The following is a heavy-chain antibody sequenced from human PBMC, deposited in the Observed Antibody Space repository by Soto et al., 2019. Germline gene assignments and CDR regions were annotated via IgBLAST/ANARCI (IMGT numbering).Heavy chain of an antibody. CDR2: IYYSGST. CDR1: GGSISSGGYY. J-gene: IGHJ3*02. V-gene: IGHV4-31*03. CDR3: ARDPGAAAGNDAFDI. D-gene: IGHD6-13*01. Sequence: SETLSLTCTVSGGSISSGGYYWSWIRQHPGKGLEWIGYIYYSGSTYYNPSLKSRVTISVDTSKNQFSLKLSSVTAADTAVYYCARDPGAAAGNDAFDIWGQGTMVTVSS.